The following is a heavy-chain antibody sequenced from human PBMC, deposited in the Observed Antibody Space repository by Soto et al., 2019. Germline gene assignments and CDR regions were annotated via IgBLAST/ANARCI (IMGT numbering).Heavy chain of an antibody. J-gene: IGHJ6*02. CDR1: GFTFSSYG. D-gene: IGHD5-18*01. V-gene: IGHV3-30*18. Sequence: QVQLVESGGGVVQPGRSLRLSCAASGFTFSSYGMHWVRQAPGKGLEWVAVISYDGSNKYYADSVKGRFTISRDNSKNTLYLQMNSLRAEDTAVYYCAKAGGGYSYGFMLYYYYGMDVWGQGTTVTVSS. CDR3: AKAGGGYSYGFMLYYYYGMDV. CDR2: ISYDGSNK.